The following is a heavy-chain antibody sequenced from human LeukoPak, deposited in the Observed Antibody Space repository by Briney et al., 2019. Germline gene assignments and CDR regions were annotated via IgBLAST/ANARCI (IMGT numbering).Heavy chain of an antibody. J-gene: IGHJ4*02. CDR1: GFTFDDYA. V-gene: IGHV3-23*01. D-gene: IGHD5-24*01. CDR3: AKDPGMATISDY. CDR2: ISGSGGST. Sequence: PGGSLRLSCAASGFTFDDYAMHWVRQAPGKGLEWVSAISGSGGSTYYADSVKGRFTISRDNSKNTLYLQMNSLRAEDTAVYYCAKDPGMATISDYWGQGTLVTVSS.